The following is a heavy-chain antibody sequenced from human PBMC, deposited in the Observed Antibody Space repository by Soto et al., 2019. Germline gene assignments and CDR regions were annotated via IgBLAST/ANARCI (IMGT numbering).Heavy chain of an antibody. Sequence: SETLSLTCTVSGASISNYYWSWIRQPPGKGLQSIGYIYHSGSTNYNPSLKSRVTISVDTSENQFSLKLSSVTAADTAVYYCARLNYYCSGNYYTYGVDVWGQGTTVTVSS. J-gene: IGHJ6*02. D-gene: IGHD3-10*01. CDR1: GASISNYY. CDR2: IYHSGST. V-gene: IGHV4-59*01. CDR3: ARLNYYCSGNYYTYGVDV.